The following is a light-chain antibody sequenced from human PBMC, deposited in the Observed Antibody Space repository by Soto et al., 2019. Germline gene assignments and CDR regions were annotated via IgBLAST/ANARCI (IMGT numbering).Light chain of an antibody. V-gene: IGKV1-5*01. CDR2: DVS. CDR1: QNIERW. J-gene: IGKJ1*01. Sequence: DIQMTQYPSSLSASVGDRVTITCRASQNIERWLAWYQQKPGKAPKLLLYDVSSLESGVPSRFSGSGSGTEFILTINGLQPDDFATYFCQQFKIGTWTFGQGSKVDIK. CDR3: QQFKIGTWT.